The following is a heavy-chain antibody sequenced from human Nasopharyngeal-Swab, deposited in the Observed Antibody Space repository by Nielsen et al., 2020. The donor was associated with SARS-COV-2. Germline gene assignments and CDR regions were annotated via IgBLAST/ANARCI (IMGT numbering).Heavy chain of an antibody. J-gene: IGHJ4*02. V-gene: IGHV3-23*01. Sequence: GESLKISCAASGFTFSSYAMSWVRQAPGKGLEWVSAISGSGGSTYYADSVKGRFTISRDNSKNTLYLQMNGLRAEDTAVYYCAKDLYAVAGPLFDYWGQGTLVTVSS. CDR2: ISGSGGST. CDR3: AKDLYAVAGPLFDY. CDR1: GFTFSSYA. D-gene: IGHD6-19*01.